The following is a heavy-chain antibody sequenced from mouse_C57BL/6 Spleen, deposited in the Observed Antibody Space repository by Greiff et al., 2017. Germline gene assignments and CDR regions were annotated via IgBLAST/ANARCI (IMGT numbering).Heavy chain of an antibody. D-gene: IGHD2-3*01. CDR1: GFTFSSYA. CDR2: ISDGGSYT. Sequence: EVQLVESGGGLVKPGGSLKLSCAASGFTFSSYAMSWVRQTPEKRLEWVATISDGGSYTYYPDNVKGRFTISRDNAKNNLYLQMSHLKSEDTARYYCARDNRDDYFDYWGQGTTLTVSS. V-gene: IGHV5-4*01. CDR3: ARDNRDDYFDY. J-gene: IGHJ2*01.